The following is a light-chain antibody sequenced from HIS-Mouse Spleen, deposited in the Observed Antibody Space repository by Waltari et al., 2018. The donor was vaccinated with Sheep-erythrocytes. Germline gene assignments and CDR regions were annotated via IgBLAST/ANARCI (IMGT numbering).Light chain of an antibody. CDR3: QAWDSSTVV. Sequence: SYELTQPPSVSVSPGQTASITCSGDNLGDKYACWYQQKPGQSPVLAIYQDSKRPSGIPERFAGSNAGNTATLTISGTQAMDEADYYCQAWDSSTVVFGGGTKLTVL. J-gene: IGLJ2*01. CDR2: QDS. V-gene: IGLV3-1*01. CDR1: NLGDKY.